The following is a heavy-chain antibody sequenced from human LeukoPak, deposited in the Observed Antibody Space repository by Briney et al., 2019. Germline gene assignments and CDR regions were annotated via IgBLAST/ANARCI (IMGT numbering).Heavy chain of an antibody. CDR2: ISAYNGNT. D-gene: IGHD7-27*01. CDR3: ARILAPGDKDYWYFDL. V-gene: IGHV1-18*04. J-gene: IGHJ2*01. CDR1: GYTFTGYY. Sequence: ASVKVSCKASGYTFTGYYIHWVRQAPGQGLEWMGWISAYNGNTNYAQKLQGRVTMTTDTSTSTAYMELRSLRSDDTAVYYCARILAPGDKDYWYFDLWGRGTLVTVSS.